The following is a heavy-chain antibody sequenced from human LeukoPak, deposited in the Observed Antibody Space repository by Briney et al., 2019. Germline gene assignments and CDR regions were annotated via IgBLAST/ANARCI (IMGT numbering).Heavy chain of an antibody. CDR1: GGSFSGYY. J-gene: IGHJ4*02. V-gene: IGHV4-34*01. D-gene: IGHD3-22*01. CDR3: ARQRRALYYYDSSGQFLFDY. Sequence: SETLSLTCAVYGGSFSGYYWSWIRQPPGKGLEWIGEINHSGRTNYNPSLKSRVTISVDTSKNQFSQKLSSVTAADTAVYYCARQRRALYYYDSSGQFLFDYWGQGTLVTVSS. CDR2: INHSGRT.